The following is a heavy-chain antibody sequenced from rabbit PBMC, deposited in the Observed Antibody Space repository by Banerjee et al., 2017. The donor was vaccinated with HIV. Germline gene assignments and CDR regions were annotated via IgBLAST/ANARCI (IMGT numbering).Heavy chain of an antibody. D-gene: IGHD7-1*01. CDR2: IYVGSSGIT. J-gene: IGHJ4*01. Sequence: QSLEESGGGLVKPGASLTLTCTASGFSFSSGYDMCWVRQAPGKGLEWIACIYVGSSGITYYASWAKGRFTISKTSSTTLTLQMTSLTVADTATYFCARDYAGYIGYGYYFNLWGPGTLVTVS. CDR1: GFSFSSGYD. CDR3: ARDYAGYIGYGYYFNL. V-gene: IGHV1S40*01.